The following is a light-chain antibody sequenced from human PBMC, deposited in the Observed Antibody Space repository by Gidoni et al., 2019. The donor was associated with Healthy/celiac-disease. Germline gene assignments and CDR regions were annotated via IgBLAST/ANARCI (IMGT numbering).Light chain of an antibody. CDR2: AAS. CDR3: QQRYSTPPVT. J-gene: IGKJ3*01. V-gene: IGKV1-39*01. CDR1: KNISSY. Sequence: QMPQSPSSLSASVGDRVTITCRASKNISSYLNWYQQKPGKAPKLLIYAASSLQSGFPSRCSGSGSWTDFTLPISSLQPEEFATYYCQQRYSTPPVTFGPGTKVDIK.